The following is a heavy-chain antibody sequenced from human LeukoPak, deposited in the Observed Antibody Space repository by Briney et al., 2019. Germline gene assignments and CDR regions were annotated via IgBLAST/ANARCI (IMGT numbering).Heavy chain of an antibody. CDR2: INPSGDST. D-gene: IGHD3/OR15-3a*01. V-gene: IGHV1-46*01. Sequence: ASVKVSCKASGYTFTSYYIHWVRQAPGQGLEWMGKINPSGDSTNYAQKFQGRVTMTTDTSTSTVYMELSSLRSEDTAVYYCARTLSDSALSYWGQGTLVTVSS. CDR1: GYTFTSYY. J-gene: IGHJ4*02. CDR3: ARTLSDSALSY.